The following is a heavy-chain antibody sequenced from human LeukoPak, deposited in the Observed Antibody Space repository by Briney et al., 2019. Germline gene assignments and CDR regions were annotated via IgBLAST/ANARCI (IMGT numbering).Heavy chain of an antibody. V-gene: IGHV4-61*02. CDR2: IYTSGST. CDR1: GGSISSGDYY. Sequence: KTSQTQSLTCTVSGGSISSGDYYWSWIRQPAGKGLEWIGRIYTSGSTNYDPSLKSRVTISVDTSKNQFSLKLSSVTAADTAVYYCARDHGGNSGWFDPWGQGTLVTVSS. J-gene: IGHJ5*02. D-gene: IGHD4-23*01. CDR3: ARDHGGNSGWFDP.